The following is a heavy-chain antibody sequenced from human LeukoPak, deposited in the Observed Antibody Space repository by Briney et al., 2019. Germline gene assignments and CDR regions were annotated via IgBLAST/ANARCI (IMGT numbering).Heavy chain of an antibody. Sequence: ASVKVSCKASGYTFTGYYIHWVRQAPGQGLEWMGWISAYNGNTNYAQKLQGRVTMTTDTSTSTAYMELRSLRSDDTAVYYCARVGMIVVVIREFDYWGQGTLVTVSS. D-gene: IGHD3-22*01. CDR1: GYTFTGYY. CDR3: ARVGMIVVVIREFDY. CDR2: ISAYNGNT. V-gene: IGHV1-18*04. J-gene: IGHJ4*02.